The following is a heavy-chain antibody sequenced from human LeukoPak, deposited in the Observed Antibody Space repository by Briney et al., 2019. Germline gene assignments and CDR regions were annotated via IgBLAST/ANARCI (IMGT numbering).Heavy chain of an antibody. V-gene: IGHV1-69*06. CDR1: GYTFTSYD. CDR2: IIPLFGTT. Sequence: GASVKVSCKASGYTFTSYDISWVRQAPGQGLEWMGGIIPLFGTTNYAQKFQGRVTITADKSTSTAYMELGSLRSEDTAVYYCARGVPGPTLALSYYYGMDVWGQGTTVTVSS. CDR3: ARGVPGPTLALSYYYGMDV. D-gene: IGHD2/OR15-2a*01. J-gene: IGHJ6*02.